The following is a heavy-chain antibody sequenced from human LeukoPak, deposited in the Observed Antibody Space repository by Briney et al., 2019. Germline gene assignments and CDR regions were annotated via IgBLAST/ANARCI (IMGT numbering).Heavy chain of an antibody. D-gene: IGHD3-10*01. CDR3: ALFLYYGSGSYFLGQIDY. J-gene: IGHJ4*02. CDR1: GYSFTSYW. V-gene: IGHV5-51*01. Sequence: GESLKISCKGSGYSFTSYWIGWVRQMPGKGLEWMGIIYPGDSDTRYSPSFQGQVTISADKSISTAYLQWSSLKASDTAMYCCALFLYYGSGSYFLGQIDYWGQGTLVTVSS. CDR2: IYPGDSDT.